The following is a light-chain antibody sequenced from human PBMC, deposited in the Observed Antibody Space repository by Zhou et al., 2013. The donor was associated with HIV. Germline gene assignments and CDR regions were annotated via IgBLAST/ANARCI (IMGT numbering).Light chain of an antibody. CDR3: QFYNNWPPTWT. CDR1: ESVSNN. Sequence: EVVMTQSPATLSVSPGKRATLSCRASESVSNNLAWYQQRPGQAPRLVIYGASTRATGVPARFSGSGSGTEFTLSISSLQSEDFAVYYCQFYNNWPPTWTFGQGTNVEMK. J-gene: IGKJ1*01. V-gene: IGKV3-15*01. CDR2: GAS.